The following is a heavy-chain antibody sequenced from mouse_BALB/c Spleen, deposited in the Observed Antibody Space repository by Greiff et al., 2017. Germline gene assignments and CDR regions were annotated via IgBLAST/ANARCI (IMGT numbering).Heavy chain of an antibody. V-gene: IGHV1S81*02. CDR1: GYTFTSYW. CDR3: ARGGLPYAMDY. Sequence: VQLQQPGAELVKPGASVKLSCKASGYTFTSYWMHWVKQRPGQGLEWIGEINPSNGRTNYNEKFKSKATLTVDKSSSTAYMQLSSLTSEDSAVYYCARGGLPYAMDYWGQGTSVTVSS. D-gene: IGHD2-10*01. J-gene: IGHJ4*01. CDR2: INPSNGRT.